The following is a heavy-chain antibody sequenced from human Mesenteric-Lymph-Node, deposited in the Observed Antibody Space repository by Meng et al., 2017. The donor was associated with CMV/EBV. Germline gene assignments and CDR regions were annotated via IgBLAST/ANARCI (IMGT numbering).Heavy chain of an antibody. CDR1: GFTFSDYY. J-gene: IGHJ6*02. CDR2: IRSTGNTI. CDR3: ARISWYYGMDV. V-gene: IGHV3-11*01. Sequence: GESLKISCAASGFTFSDYYMSWIRQAPGKGLEWVSYIRSTGNTIYYADSVKGRFTISRDNAKNSLYLQMNSLRAEDTAVYYCARISWYYGMDVWGQGTTVTVSS.